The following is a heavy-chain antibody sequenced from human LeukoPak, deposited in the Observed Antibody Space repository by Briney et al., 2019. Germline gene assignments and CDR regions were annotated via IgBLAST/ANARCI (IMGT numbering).Heavy chain of an antibody. J-gene: IGHJ4*02. V-gene: IGHV1-3*01. CDR3: AREGGPSGIVGATTGLDY. CDR1: GGTFISYP. Sequence: GASVKVSCKASGGTFISYPISGVRQPPGQRLEWMGWINAGNGNTKYSQKFQGRVTITRDTSASTAYMELSSLRSEDTAVYYCAREGGPSGIVGATTGLDYWGQGTLVTVSS. CDR2: INAGNGNT. D-gene: IGHD1-26*01.